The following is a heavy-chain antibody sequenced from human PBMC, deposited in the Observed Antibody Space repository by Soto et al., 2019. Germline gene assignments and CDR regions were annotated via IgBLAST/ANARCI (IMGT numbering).Heavy chain of an antibody. CDR2: ISSSSYT. D-gene: IGHD5-18*01. V-gene: IGHV3-11*06. J-gene: IGHJ6*02. CDR1: GFTFSDYY. Sequence: LRLSCAASGFTFSDYYMSWIRQAPGKGLEWVSYISSSSYTNYADSVKGRFTISRDNAKNSLYLQMNSLRAEDTAVYYCARETSAMVNYYYYYGMDVWGQGTTVTVSS. CDR3: ARETSAMVNYYYYYGMDV.